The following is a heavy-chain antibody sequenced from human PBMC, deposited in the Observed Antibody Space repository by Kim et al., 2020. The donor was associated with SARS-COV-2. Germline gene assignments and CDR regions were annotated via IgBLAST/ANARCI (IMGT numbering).Heavy chain of an antibody. D-gene: IGHD3-10*01. CDR2: IYYSGST. CDR1: GGSISSSSYY. J-gene: IGHJ4*02. V-gene: IGHV4-39*01. CDR3: ASGMVRSTKWYFDY. Sequence: SETLSLTCTVSGGSISSSSYYWGWIRQPPGKGLEWIGSIYYSGSTYYNPSLKSRVTISVDTSKNQFSLKLSSVTAADTAVYYCASGMVRSTKWYFDYWGQGTLVTVSS.